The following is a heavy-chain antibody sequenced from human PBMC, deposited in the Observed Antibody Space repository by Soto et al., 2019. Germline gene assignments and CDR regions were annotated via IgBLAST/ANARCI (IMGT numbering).Heavy chain of an antibody. V-gene: IGHV3-23*01. CDR1: GFTFSSYA. CDR3: SGYSSSWYGSDY. Sequence: GGSLRLSCAASGFTFSSYAMSWVRQAPGKGLEWVSAISGSGGSTYYADSVKGRFTISRDNSKNTLYLQMNSLRAEDTAVYYCSGYSSSWYGSDYWGQGTLVTVSS. D-gene: IGHD6-13*01. CDR2: ISGSGGST. J-gene: IGHJ4*02.